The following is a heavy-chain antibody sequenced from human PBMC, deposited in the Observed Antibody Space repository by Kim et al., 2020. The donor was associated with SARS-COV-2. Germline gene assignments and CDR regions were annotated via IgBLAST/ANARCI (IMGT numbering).Heavy chain of an antibody. J-gene: IGHJ4*02. Sequence: SETLSLTCTVSGGSIRSSSYYWGWIRQPPWKGLEWIGSIYYSGSTYYNPSLKSRVTISVDTSKNQFSLKLSSVTAADTAVYYCAVTDMVTLGFDYWGQGTLVTVSS. CDR2: IYYSGST. CDR3: AVTDMVTLGFDY. V-gene: IGHV4-39*01. D-gene: IGHD5-18*01. CDR1: GGSIRSSSYY.